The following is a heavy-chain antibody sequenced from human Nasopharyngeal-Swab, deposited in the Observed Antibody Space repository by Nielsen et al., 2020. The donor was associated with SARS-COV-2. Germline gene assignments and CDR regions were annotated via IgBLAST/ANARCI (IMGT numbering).Heavy chain of an antibody. D-gene: IGHD5-12*01. Sequence: GESLKISCKGSGYSFTSYWIAWVRQMPGKGLEWMGIIYPRDSDTRYSPSFQGQVTISADKSISTAYLQWSSLKASDTAMYYCVRPEGVATSLKYYFQYGMDVWGQGTMVTVSS. CDR1: GYSFTSYW. V-gene: IGHV5-51*01. CDR2: IYPRDSDT. CDR3: VRPEGVATSLKYYFQYGMDV. J-gene: IGHJ6*02.